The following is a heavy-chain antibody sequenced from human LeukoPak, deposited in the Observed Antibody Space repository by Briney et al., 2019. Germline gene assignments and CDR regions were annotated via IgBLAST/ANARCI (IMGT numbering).Heavy chain of an antibody. V-gene: IGHV4-34*01. Sequence: SETLSLTCAVYGGSFSGYYWSWIRQPPGKGLEWIGEINHSGSTNYNPSLKSRVTISVDTSKNQFSLKLSSVTAADTAVYYCARRAVAGRACFDYWGQGALVTVSS. CDR1: GGSFSGYY. CDR2: INHSGST. D-gene: IGHD6-19*01. CDR3: ARRAVAGRACFDY. J-gene: IGHJ4*02.